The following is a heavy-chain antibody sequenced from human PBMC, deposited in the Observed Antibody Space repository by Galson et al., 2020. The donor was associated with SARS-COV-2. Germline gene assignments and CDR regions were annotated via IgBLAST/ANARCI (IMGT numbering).Heavy chain of an antibody. CDR1: GFTFSSYS. CDR3: ARDAERYYDSSGYRNNYFDY. D-gene: IGHD3-22*01. J-gene: IGHJ4*02. Sequence: GESLKISCAASGFTFSSYSMNWVRQAPGKGLEWVSSISSSSSYIYYADSVKGRLTISRDNAKNSLYLQMNSLRAEDTAVYYCARDAERYYDSSGYRNNYFDYWGQGTLVTVSS. V-gene: IGHV3-21*01. CDR2: ISSSSSYI.